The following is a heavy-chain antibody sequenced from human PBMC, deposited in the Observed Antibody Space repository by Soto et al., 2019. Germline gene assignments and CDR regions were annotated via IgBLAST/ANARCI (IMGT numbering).Heavy chain of an antibody. J-gene: IGHJ3*02. D-gene: IGHD3-22*01. CDR2: IKSDGSST. CDR3: ARDGDSSGEEAFGI. CDR1: GFTFSSYW. Sequence: GGSLRLSCAASGFTFSSYWMHWVRQAPGKGLVWVSRIKSDGSSTSYAGSVKGRFTISRDNAKNTLYLQMNSLRAEDTAVYYCARDGDSSGEEAFGIWGQGKTVTVSS. V-gene: IGHV3-74*01.